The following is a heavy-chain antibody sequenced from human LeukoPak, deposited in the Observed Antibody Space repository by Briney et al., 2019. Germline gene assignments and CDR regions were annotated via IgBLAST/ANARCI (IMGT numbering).Heavy chain of an antibody. CDR3: ARDLGYCSGGSCYVGYFDY. J-gene: IGHJ4*02. CDR2: IWYDGSNK. D-gene: IGHD2-15*01. V-gene: IGHV3-33*01. Sequence: PGRSLRLSCAASGFTFSSYGMHWVRQAPGKGLEWVAVIWYDGSNKYYADSVMGRFTISRDNSKNTLYLQMNSLRAEDTAVYFCARDLGYCSGGSCYVGYFDYWGQGTLVTVSS. CDR1: GFTFSSYG.